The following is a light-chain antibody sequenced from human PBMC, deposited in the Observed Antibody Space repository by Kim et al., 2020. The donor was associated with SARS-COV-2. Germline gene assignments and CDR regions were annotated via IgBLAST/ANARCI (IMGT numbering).Light chain of an antibody. J-gene: IGKJ4*01. V-gene: IGKV3-11*01. CDR1: QSVSTY. CDR2: DAS. CDR3: QQRTNWPPLT. Sequence: SPGHRATLSCGARQSVSTYFAWYQHKPGQAPGLLIYDASKRATGIPARFSGRGSGADFTLTISSLEPEDFAVYYCQQRTNWPPLTFGGGTKVDIK.